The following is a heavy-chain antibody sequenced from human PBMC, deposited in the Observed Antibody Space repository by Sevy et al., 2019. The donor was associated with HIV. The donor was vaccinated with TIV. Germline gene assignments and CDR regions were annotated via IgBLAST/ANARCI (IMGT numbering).Heavy chain of an antibody. D-gene: IGHD2-15*01. Sequence: GGSLRLSCAASGFTFSNYNMNWVRQAPGKGLEWVSSISSSSNYISYADSMKGRFTISRDNAKNSLYLQMNSLRAEDTAVYYCARVVAYCSGGSCFPGYHYGMDVWGQGTTVTVSS. J-gene: IGHJ6*02. CDR3: ARVVAYCSGGSCFPGYHYGMDV. V-gene: IGHV3-21*01. CDR2: ISSSSNYI. CDR1: GFTFSNYN.